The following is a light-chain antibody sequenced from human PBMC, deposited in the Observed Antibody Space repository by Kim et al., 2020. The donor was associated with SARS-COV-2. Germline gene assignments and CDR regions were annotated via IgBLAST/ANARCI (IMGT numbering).Light chain of an antibody. V-gene: IGLV3-21*04. Sequence: APGKTVKLSGGGDNIGSEKVHWYQQKPGQAPVLVMYYDSARPSGSPERFSGSNSGNTATLTISRVEAGDEADYYCQVLDRSNDHRVFGGGTKLTVL. CDR2: YDS. J-gene: IGLJ3*02. CDR3: QVLDRSNDHRV. CDR1: NIGSEK.